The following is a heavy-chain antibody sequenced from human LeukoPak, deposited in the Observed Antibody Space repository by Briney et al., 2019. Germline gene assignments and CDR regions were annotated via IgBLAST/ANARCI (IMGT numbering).Heavy chain of an antibody. CDR3: ARANYYDTSGYSRGAFDI. Sequence: SETLSLTCSVSGYSISSGFYWGWIRQPPGKGLEWIGSIFHSGRTYYNPSLESRVTISLDTSKNQFSLKLSSVTAADTAVYYCARANYYDTSGYSRGAFDIWGQGTMATVSS. D-gene: IGHD3-22*01. J-gene: IGHJ3*02. V-gene: IGHV4-38-2*02. CDR2: IFHSGRT. CDR1: GYSISSGFY.